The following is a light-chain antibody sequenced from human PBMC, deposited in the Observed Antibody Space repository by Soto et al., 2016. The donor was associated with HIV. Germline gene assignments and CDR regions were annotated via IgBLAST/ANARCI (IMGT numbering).Light chain of an antibody. CDR1: QDIGND. CDR3: QQYYSYPWT. CDR2: GAF. Sequence: AIQMTQSPSSLSASVGDRVTITCRASQDIGNDLAWYQQKPGKAPTLLIYGAFSLQSGVPSRFSGGGSGTDFTLTIRGLQSEDFATYYCQQYYSYPWTFGQGTKVEMK. V-gene: IGKV1-6*01. J-gene: IGKJ1*01.